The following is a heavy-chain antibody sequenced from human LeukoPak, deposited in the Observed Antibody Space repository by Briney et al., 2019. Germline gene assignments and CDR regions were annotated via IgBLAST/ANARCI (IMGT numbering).Heavy chain of an antibody. J-gene: IGHJ3*01. Sequence: PSETLSLACTVSGASMRNSDYYWGWIRQAPGKGLEWIGSVDYSGSTYYNPSLKSRVTISLDTSKNQFSLKLTSVTAADTAVYYCAYSVAPTFYDTSGSDTFDVWGLGTMVTVS. D-gene: IGHD3-22*01. CDR1: GASMRNSDYY. CDR3: AYSVAPTFYDTSGSDTFDV. CDR2: VDYSGST. V-gene: IGHV4-39*01.